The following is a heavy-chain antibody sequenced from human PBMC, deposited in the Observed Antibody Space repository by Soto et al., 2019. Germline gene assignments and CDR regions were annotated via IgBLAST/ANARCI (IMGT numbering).Heavy chain of an antibody. J-gene: IGHJ4*02. CDR1: GYTFTSYD. Sequence: ASVKVSCKASGYTFTSYDMNWVRQATGQGLEWMGWLSPKSGNTGYAQKFQGRVTMTRNISIGTAYMELSSLTSEDTAVYYCAKGPPNWGFDYWGQGTLVTVSS. CDR2: LSPKSGNT. V-gene: IGHV1-8*01. CDR3: AKGPPNWGFDY. D-gene: IGHD7-27*01.